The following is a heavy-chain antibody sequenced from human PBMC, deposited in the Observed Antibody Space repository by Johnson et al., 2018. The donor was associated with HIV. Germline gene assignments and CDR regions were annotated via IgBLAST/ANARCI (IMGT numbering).Heavy chain of an antibody. CDR1: GFTFSSYG. D-gene: IGHD6-25*01. V-gene: IGHV3-30*02. CDR2: IRYDGSNK. Sequence: QVQLVESGGGVVQPGGSLRLSCAASGFTFSSYGMHWVRQAPGKGLEWVAFIRYDGSNKYHADSVKGRFTISRDNSKKTLYLQMNSLRPEDTAAYYCATIAAHGAAFDIWGQGTVVTVSS. J-gene: IGHJ3*02. CDR3: ATIAAHGAAFDI.